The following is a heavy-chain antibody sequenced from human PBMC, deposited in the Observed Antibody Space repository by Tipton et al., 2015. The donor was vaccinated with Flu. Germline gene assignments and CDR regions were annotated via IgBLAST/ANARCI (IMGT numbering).Heavy chain of an antibody. J-gene: IGHJ4*02. CDR3: ARRKTVTTRLTYFDY. Sequence: TLSLTCTVSGGSISSSLYYWGWIRQPPGKGLEWIGSIYYSGSTYYNPSLRSRVTISIDTSKNQFSLNLSSVTAADTAVYYCARRKTVTTRLTYFDYWGQGTLVSVSS. V-gene: IGHV4-39*07. CDR1: GGSISSSLYY. D-gene: IGHD4-17*01. CDR2: IYYSGST.